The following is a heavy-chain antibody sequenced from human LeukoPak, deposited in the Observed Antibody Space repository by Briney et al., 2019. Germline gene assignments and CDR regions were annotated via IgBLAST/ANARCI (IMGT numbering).Heavy chain of an antibody. Sequence: PSETLSLTCTVSGGSISSYYWSWIRQPPGKGLEWIGRIYTSGSTNYNPSLKSRVTISVDTSKNQFSLKLSSVTAADTAVYYCARDPGDHYYYYYMDVWGKGTTVTVSS. J-gene: IGHJ6*03. D-gene: IGHD3-16*01. CDR2: IYTSGST. CDR3: ARDPGDHYYYYYMDV. V-gene: IGHV4-4*08. CDR1: GGSISSYY.